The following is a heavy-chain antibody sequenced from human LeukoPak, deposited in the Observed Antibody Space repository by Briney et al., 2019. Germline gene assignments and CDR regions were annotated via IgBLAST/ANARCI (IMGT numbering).Heavy chain of an antibody. CDR1: GFTFSSFA. CDR2: ITDSGDTT. CDR3: AREEAAAGPLDY. Sequence: PGGSLRLSCAASGFTFSSFAMSWVRQAPGKGLEWVSTITDSGDTTYSADSVKGRFTISRDNSKNTLYLQMNSLRAEDTAVYYCAREEAAAGPLDYWGQGTLVTVSS. V-gene: IGHV3-23*01. D-gene: IGHD6-13*01. J-gene: IGHJ4*02.